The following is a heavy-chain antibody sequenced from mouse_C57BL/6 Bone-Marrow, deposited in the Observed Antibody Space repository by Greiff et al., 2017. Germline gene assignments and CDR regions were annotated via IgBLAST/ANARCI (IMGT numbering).Heavy chain of an antibody. CDR1: GYTFTSYW. CDR2: IHPNSGSN. D-gene: IGHD1-1*01. Sequence: QVQLQQPGAELVKPGASVKLSCKASGYTFTSYWMHWVKQRPGQGLEWIGMIHPNSGSNNYNEKFKSKATLTVDKSSSTAYMQHSSLTSEDSAVYYCARLLRPYFDYWGQGTTLTVSA. CDR3: ARLLRPYFDY. V-gene: IGHV1-64*01. J-gene: IGHJ2*01.